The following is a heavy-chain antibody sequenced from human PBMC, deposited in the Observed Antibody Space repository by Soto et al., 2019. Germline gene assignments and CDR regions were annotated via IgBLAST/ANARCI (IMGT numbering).Heavy chain of an antibody. CDR3: ARSRSGAVAYSVDF. CDR1: GFTFSRYA. J-gene: IGHJ4*02. V-gene: IGHV3-30*04. Sequence: QVQVVESGGGVVQPGRSLRLSCAASGFTFSRYAIHWVRQAPGKGLEWVAVISRDGTNKYYVDSVKGRFTISRDNSRNTLYLQMNSLRHEDAAVYYCARSRSGAVAYSVDFWGQGTLVTVSS. CDR2: ISRDGTNK. D-gene: IGHD3-10*01.